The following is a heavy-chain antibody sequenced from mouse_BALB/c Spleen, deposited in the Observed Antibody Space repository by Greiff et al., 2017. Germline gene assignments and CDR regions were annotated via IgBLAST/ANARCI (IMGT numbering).Heavy chain of an antibody. D-gene: IGHD2-3*01. CDR3: TRDRDGYYGAMDY. V-gene: IGHV5-6-4*01. CDR1: GFTFSSYT. CDR2: ISSGGSYT. J-gene: IGHJ4*01. Sequence: EVQRVESGGGLVKPGGSLKLSCAASGFTFSSYTMSWVRQTPEKRLEWVATISSGGSYTYYPDSVKGRFTISRDNAKNTLYLQMSSLKSEDTAMYYCTRDRDGYYGAMDYWGQGTSVTVSS.